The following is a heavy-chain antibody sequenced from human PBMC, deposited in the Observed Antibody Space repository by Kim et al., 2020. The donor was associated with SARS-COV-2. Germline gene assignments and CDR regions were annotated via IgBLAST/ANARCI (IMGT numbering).Heavy chain of an antibody. J-gene: IGHJ4*02. CDR2: ISSXGTT. CDR3: XRHLXXAIXXXDY. Sequence: SETLSLTCSVSGGSIITSSYYWAWVRQPSGKGLEWIGSISSXGTTYYNSSLRSRXXMDVXXSTXXXSLXGTSVTXADXXXYYGXRHLXXAIXXXDYXXQGTLXXVS. D-gene: IGHD2-2*02. V-gene: IGHV4-39*01. CDR1: GGSIITSSYY.